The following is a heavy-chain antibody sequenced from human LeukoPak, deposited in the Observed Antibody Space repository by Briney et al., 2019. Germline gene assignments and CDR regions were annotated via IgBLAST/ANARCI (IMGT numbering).Heavy chain of an antibody. Sequence: GGSLRLSCAASGFPFSNAWMNWVRQAPGKGLEWVSYITNNGSTIYYADSVKGRFTISRDKAENSLYLQMNSLRAEDTAIYYCARDQWLAYYYHGMDVWGQGTTVTVSS. D-gene: IGHD6-19*01. V-gene: IGHV3-48*01. CDR3: ARDQWLAYYYHGMDV. CDR2: ITNNGSTI. J-gene: IGHJ6*02. CDR1: GFPFSNAW.